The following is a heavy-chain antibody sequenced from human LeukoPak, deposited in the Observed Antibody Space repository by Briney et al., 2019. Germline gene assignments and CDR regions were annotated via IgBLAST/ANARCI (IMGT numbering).Heavy chain of an antibody. D-gene: IGHD3/OR15-3a*01. J-gene: IGHJ4*02. CDR1: GGSISTSNYY. Sequence: SETLSLTCTVSGGSISTSNYYWGWIRQPPGKGLEWIGNIFYSGSTYYSPSLKSRVTISLDTSRNQFSLKLTSVTAADTAVYYCARQTGSGLFILPGGQGTLVTVSS. CDR2: IFYSGST. CDR3: ARQTGSGLFILP. V-gene: IGHV4-39*01.